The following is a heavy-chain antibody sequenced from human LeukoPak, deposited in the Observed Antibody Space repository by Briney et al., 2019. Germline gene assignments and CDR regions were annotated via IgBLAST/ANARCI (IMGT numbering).Heavy chain of an antibody. CDR3: ARGVVDGYCSSSSCFNFDY. D-gene: IGHD2-2*01. V-gene: IGHV4-59*01. CDR2: FYNSGST. J-gene: IGHJ4*02. Sequence: SETLSLTCTVSGGSISSYYWSWSRQPPGKGLEWIGYFYNSGSTNYNPSLKRRVTISADTSKNQFSLKLSSVTAADTAVYYCARGVVDGYCSSSSCFNFDYWGQGTMAADSS. CDR1: GGSISSYY.